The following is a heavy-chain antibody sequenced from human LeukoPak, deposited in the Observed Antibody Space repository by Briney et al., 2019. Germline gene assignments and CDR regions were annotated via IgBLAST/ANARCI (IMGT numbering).Heavy chain of an antibody. CDR1: GFNSSGYA. CDR2: ISYDGGNK. J-gene: IGHJ3*02. V-gene: IGHV3-30*14. Sequence: GGSLRLSCAASGFNSSGYAMHWVRQAPGKGLEWVTLISYDGGNKYYADSVKGRFTISRDNSKNTLYLQMGSLRAEDMAVYYCARDYNGSGSRPAFDIWGQGTMVTVSS. CDR3: ARDYNGSGSRPAFDI. D-gene: IGHD3-10*01.